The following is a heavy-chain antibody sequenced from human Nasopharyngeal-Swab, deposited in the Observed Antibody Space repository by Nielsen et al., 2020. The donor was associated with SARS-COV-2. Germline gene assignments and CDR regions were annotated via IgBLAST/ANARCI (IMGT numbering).Heavy chain of an antibody. J-gene: IGHJ4*02. D-gene: IGHD3-22*01. CDR3: AKVMIVVVISGAFDY. CDR1: GFTFDDYT. CDR2: ISWDGGST. Sequence: GGSLRLSCAASGFTFDDYTMHWVRQAPGKGLEWVSLISWDGGSTYYADSVKGRFTISRDNSKNSLYLQMNSLRTEDTALYYCAKVMIVVVISGAFDYWGQGTLVTVS. V-gene: IGHV3-43*01.